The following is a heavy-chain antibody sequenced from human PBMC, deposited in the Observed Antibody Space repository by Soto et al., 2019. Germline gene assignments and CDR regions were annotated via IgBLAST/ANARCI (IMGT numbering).Heavy chain of an antibody. V-gene: IGHV3-23*01. D-gene: IGHD3-3*01. CDR1: GFTFSSYA. Sequence: EVQLLESGGGWVQPGGPLSLSCAASGFTFSSYAMTWVRKVPGKGLEWTLAISGSGGSTSKEDSVKARFTISRDNAKNTLYLQMNSLRAEDTAVYYCAKDKRITIFGVVSNDAFDIWGQGTMVTVSS. J-gene: IGHJ3*02. CDR2: ISGSGGST. CDR3: AKDKRITIFGVVSNDAFDI.